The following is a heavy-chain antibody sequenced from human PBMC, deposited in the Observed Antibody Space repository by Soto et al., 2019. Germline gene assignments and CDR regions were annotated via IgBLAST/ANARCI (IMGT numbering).Heavy chain of an antibody. J-gene: IGHJ6*02. CDR3: ARALYYYGSGRDYYGMDV. Sequence: KTSETLSLTCTVSGGSISSYYWSWIRQPPGKGLEWIGYIYYSGSTNYNPSLKSRVTISVDTSKNQFSLKLSSVTAADTAVYYCARALYYYGSGRDYYGMDVWGQGTTVTVSS. V-gene: IGHV4-59*01. CDR2: IYYSGST. D-gene: IGHD3-10*01. CDR1: GGSISSYY.